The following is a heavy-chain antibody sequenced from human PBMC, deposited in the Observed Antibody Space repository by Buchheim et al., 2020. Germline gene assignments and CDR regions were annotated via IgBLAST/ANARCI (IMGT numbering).Heavy chain of an antibody. V-gene: IGHV4-61*01. CDR3: ARGRQLRFLEWLDYYYYGMDV. J-gene: IGHJ6*02. Sequence: QVQLQESGPGLVKPSETLSLTCTVSGGSVSSGSYYWSWIRQPPGKGLEWIGYIYYSGSTNYNPSLKSRVTISVDTSKKQFSLKLSSVTAADTAVYYCARGRQLRFLEWLDYYYYGMDVWGQGTT. CDR2: IYYSGST. D-gene: IGHD3-3*01. CDR1: GGSVSSGSYY.